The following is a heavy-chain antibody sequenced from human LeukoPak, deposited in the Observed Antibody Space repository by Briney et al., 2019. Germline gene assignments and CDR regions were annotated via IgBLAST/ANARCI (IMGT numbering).Heavy chain of an antibody. J-gene: IGHJ4*02. V-gene: IGHV3-23*01. D-gene: IGHD6-6*01. CDR2: ISGSGDST. Sequence: GGSLRLSCTASGFTFSNYAMNWVRQAPGKGLEWVSSISGSGDSTYYAASVKGRFTVSRDNSMNTLYLQMYSLRAEDTAVYYCAKASYYFDSWGQGTLVTVSS. CDR1: GFTFSNYA. CDR3: AKASYYFDS.